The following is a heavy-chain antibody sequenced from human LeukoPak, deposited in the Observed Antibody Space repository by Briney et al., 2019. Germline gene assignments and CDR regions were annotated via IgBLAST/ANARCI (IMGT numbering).Heavy chain of an antibody. D-gene: IGHD5-12*01. J-gene: IGHJ4*02. V-gene: IGHV3-23*01. CDR3: AKGLANIDY. CDR2: ISAGGSRT. CDR1: GFTFSSYS. Sequence: PGGSLRLSCAASGFTFSSYSMNWVRQAPGKGLEWVSGISAGGSRTYYADSVTGRFSISRDNSKNTLYLQMDSLGAEDTAICYCAKGLANIDYWGQGTLVTVS.